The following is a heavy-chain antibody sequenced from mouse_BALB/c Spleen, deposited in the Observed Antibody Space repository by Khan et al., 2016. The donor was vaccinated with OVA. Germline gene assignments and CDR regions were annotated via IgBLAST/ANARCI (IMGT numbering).Heavy chain of an antibody. J-gene: IGHJ3*01. CDR3: TRLAYYYDSEGFAY. V-gene: IGHV5-6*01. CDR2: VSTGGSYT. Sequence: EVELVESGGDLVKPGGSLKLSCAASGFTFSTYGMSWVRQAPDKRLEWVATVSTGGSYTYSPDSVKGRFTISRDNAKNTLYLQMSGLRSEDTAMLYCTRLAYYYDSEGFAYWGQGTLVTVSA. D-gene: IGHD1-1*01. CDR1: GFTFSTYG.